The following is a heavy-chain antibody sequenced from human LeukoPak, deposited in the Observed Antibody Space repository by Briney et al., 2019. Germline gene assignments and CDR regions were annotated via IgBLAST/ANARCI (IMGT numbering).Heavy chain of an antibody. CDR1: GGSFSGYY. Sequence: KPSETLSLTCAVYGGSFSGYYWSWIRQPPGKGLEWIGEINHSGSTNYNPSLKSRVTISVDTSKNQFSLKLSSVTAADTAVYYCARTPKYYYDSSGRLDYWGQGTLVTVSS. J-gene: IGHJ4*02. D-gene: IGHD3-22*01. CDR2: INHSGST. CDR3: ARTPKYYYDSSGRLDY. V-gene: IGHV4-34*01.